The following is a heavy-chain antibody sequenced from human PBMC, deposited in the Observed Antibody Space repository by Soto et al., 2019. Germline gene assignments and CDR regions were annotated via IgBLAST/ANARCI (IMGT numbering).Heavy chain of an antibody. D-gene: IGHD3-22*01. Sequence: TSETLSLTCSVSGGSIISSSYYWGWIRQPPGKGLEWIGNIYYSGSTYYNPSLKSRVIISVDTSKNQFSLKLSSVTAADTAVYYCMLGSGWKDFDYWGQGTLVTVSS. V-gene: IGHV4-39*01. CDR2: IYYSGST. CDR1: GGSIISSSYY. J-gene: IGHJ4*02. CDR3: MLGSGWKDFDY.